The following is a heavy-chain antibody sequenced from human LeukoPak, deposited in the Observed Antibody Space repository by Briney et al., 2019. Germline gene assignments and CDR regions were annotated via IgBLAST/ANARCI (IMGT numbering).Heavy chain of an antibody. CDR1: GGSISSYY. D-gene: IGHD1-26*01. CDR2: IYYSGST. Sequence: SETLSPTCTVSGGSISSYYWSWIRQPPGKGLELIGYIYYSGSTNYNPSLKSRVTISVDTSKNQFSLKLSSVTAADTAVYYCARLRRYSGSYYWYFDLWGRGTLVTVSS. J-gene: IGHJ2*01. CDR3: ARLRRYSGSYYWYFDL. V-gene: IGHV4-59*08.